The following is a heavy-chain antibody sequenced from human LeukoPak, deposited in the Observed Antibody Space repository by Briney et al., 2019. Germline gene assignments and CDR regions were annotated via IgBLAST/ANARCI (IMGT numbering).Heavy chain of an antibody. CDR3: AKGKYSSSWYYFDY. CDR2: ISWNSGSI. CDR1: GFTFDDYA. D-gene: IGHD6-13*01. Sequence: GGSLRLSCAASGFTFDDYAMHWVRQAPGKGLEWVSGISWNSGSIGYADSVKGRFTISRDNAKNSLYLQTNSLRAEDMALYYCAKGKYSSSWYYFDYWGQGTLVTVSS. J-gene: IGHJ4*02. V-gene: IGHV3-9*03.